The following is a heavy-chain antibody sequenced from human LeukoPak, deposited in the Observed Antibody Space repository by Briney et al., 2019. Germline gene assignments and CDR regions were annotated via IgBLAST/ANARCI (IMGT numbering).Heavy chain of an antibody. V-gene: IGHV3-21*01. D-gene: IGHD4-17*01. Sequence: GGSLRLSCAASGFTFSSYSMNWVRQAPGKGLEWVSSISSSSSYIYYADSVKGRFTISRDNAKNSLYLQMNSLRAEDTAVHYCAREYGDYPSNYYGMDVWGQGTTVTVSS. CDR3: AREYGDYPSNYYGMDV. J-gene: IGHJ6*02. CDR1: GFTFSSYS. CDR2: ISSSSSYI.